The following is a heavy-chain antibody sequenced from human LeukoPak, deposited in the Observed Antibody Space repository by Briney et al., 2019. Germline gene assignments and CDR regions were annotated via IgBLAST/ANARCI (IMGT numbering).Heavy chain of an antibody. V-gene: IGHV3-23*01. CDR1: GFTFRDAA. D-gene: IGHD1-26*01. CDR2: ISSSGANA. J-gene: IGHJ5*02. CDR3: AKDMELAS. Sequence: GGSLTLSCAASGFTFRDAAMTWVRQAPGKGLEWVSLISSSGANAYYADSVKGRFTISRDNSKNTLYLQMNNLRGEDTVEYYCAKDMELASWGQGTLVTVSS.